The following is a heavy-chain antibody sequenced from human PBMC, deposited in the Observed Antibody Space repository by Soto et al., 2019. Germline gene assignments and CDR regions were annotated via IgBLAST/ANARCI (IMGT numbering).Heavy chain of an antibody. Sequence: GASVEVSWKASGVGFRCYGRNWVRQAPAQGLEGRGWINPSDGNRNFAQKFEDRVTMPTATSTNTVFLERGSLKSDDTAIYYCARDRLGGYDSSGFYPWGQGPRVTVSS. CDR2: INPSDGNR. CDR3: ARDRLGGYDSSGFYP. V-gene: IGHV1-18*01. CDR1: GVGFRCYG. J-gene: IGHJ5*02. D-gene: IGHD6-25*01.